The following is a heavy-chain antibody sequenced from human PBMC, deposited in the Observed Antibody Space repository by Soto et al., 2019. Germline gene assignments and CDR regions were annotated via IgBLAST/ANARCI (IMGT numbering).Heavy chain of an antibody. Sequence: QVQLVQSGAEVKKPGASVKVSCKASGYTITHYYMHWVRQAPGQGLEWMEIITPNGVSTTYAQRFRAGVTMTKDTSTSTVYMELSSLSSEDSVVYYCATTVNSAMAFDYWGQGTLVTVSS. V-gene: IGHV1-46*01. CDR1: GYTITHYY. J-gene: IGHJ4*02. CDR3: ATTVNSAMAFDY. D-gene: IGHD5-18*01. CDR2: ITPNGVST.